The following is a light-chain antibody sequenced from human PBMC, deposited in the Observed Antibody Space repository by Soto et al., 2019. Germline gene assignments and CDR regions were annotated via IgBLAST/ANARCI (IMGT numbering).Light chain of an antibody. J-gene: IGKJ4*01. Sequence: IVMTQSPDSLAVSLGERATINCKSSQTVLYSSDNKNYLAWYQQKPGQPPKLLIYWAPTRESGVPDRFSGSGSGTEFTLTISSLQAEDVAVYYCQQYYGSPVTFGGGTNVEMK. CDR3: QQYYGSPVT. V-gene: IGKV4-1*01. CDR2: WAP. CDR1: QTVLYSSDNKNY.